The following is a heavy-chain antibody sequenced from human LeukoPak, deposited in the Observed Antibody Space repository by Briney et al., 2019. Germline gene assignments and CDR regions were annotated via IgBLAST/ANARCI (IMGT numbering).Heavy chain of an antibody. CDR1: VYTFTSYG. D-gene: IGHD6-13*01. CDR3: ARGYSISWYFDY. V-gene: IGHV1-18*01. J-gene: IGHJ4*02. CDR2: ISAYNGNT. Sequence: ASVKVSCKASVYTFTSYGIRWVRQAPGQGLDGMGWISAYNGNTNYAQNLQGRGTMTTDTSTDTAHMEVRSLNCYDTARVCCARGYSISWYFDYWGRGTLVTVSS.